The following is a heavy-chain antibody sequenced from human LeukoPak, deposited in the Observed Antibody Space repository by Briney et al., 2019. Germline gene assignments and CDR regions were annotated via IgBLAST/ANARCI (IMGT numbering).Heavy chain of an antibody. CDR2: INPNSGGT. J-gene: IGHJ4*02. D-gene: IGHD4-17*01. CDR1: GYTFTGYY. CDR3: ARTIGSPTVTNYYFDY. V-gene: IGHV1-2*02. Sequence: ASVKVSCKASGYTFTGYYMHWVRQAPGQGLEWMGWINPNSGGTNYAQKFQGRVTMTRDTSISTAYMELSSLRSEDTAVYYCARTIGSPTVTNYYFDYWGQGTLVTVSS.